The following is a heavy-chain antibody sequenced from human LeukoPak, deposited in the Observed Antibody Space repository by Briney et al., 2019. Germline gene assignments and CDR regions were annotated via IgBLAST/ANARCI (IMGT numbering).Heavy chain of an antibody. J-gene: IGHJ5*02. Sequence: GASVKVSCKASGYTFTSYGISWVRRAPGQGLEWMGWISAYNGNTNYAQKLQGRVTMTTDTSTSTAYMELRSLRSDDTAVYYCARVYYYDSSGPFDPWGQGTLVTVSS. V-gene: IGHV1-18*01. CDR1: GYTFTSYG. CDR2: ISAYNGNT. CDR3: ARVYYYDSSGPFDP. D-gene: IGHD3-22*01.